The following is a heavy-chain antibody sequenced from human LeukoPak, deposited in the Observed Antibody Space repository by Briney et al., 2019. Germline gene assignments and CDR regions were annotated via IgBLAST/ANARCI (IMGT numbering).Heavy chain of an antibody. V-gene: IGHV3-23*01. Sequence: GGSLRPSCAASGFTFSNYAMSWVRQAPGMGLEWVSTFSGNGGSAYYADSVKGRFTISRDKSKNTLYLQMNSLRAEDTAVYYCAADGRDGYTKPFDYWGQGTLVTVSS. CDR2: FSGNGGSA. D-gene: IGHD5-24*01. CDR1: GFTFSNYA. J-gene: IGHJ4*02. CDR3: AADGRDGYTKPFDY.